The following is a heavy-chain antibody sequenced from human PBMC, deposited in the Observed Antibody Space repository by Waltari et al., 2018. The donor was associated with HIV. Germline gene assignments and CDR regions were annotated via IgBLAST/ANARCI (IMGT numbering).Heavy chain of an antibody. J-gene: IGHJ4*02. CDR2: ISSNGGTT. CDR1: GFIFSTYG. CDR3: ARTNYYDY. Sequence: EVHLVQSGGGLVQPGESLRLSCEASGFIFSTYGMNWVRQAPGRGLEYVAGISSNGGTTSYANSVKGRFTISRDNSKNTLYLQMGSLRAEDTAVYYCARTNYYDYWGQGALVTVSS. V-gene: IGHV3-64*01. D-gene: IGHD2-8*01.